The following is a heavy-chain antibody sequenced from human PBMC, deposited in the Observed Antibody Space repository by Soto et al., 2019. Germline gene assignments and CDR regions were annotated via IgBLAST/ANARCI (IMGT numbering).Heavy chain of an antibody. V-gene: IGHV4-61*01. Sequence: QVQLQESGPGLVKPSETLSLTCTVSGGSVSSGSYYWSWLRQPPGKGLEWIGYNYYSGSSDYNPSPRSRDPIAVAPSKNPLSRQLGSVSAADTAVYYCARAVLVPAAIGWFDPWGQGTLVTVSS. CDR2: NYYSGSS. J-gene: IGHJ5*02. CDR3: ARAVLVPAAIGWFDP. CDR1: GGSVSSGSYY. D-gene: IGHD2-2*01.